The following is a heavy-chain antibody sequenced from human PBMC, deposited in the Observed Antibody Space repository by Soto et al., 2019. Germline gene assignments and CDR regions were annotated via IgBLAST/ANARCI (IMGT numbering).Heavy chain of an antibody. CDR2: ISYDGSNK. J-gene: IGHJ6*02. V-gene: IGHV3-30*18. CDR1: GFTFSSYG. D-gene: IGHD2-15*01. CDR3: AKSNSGGSCYSPLFCYYGMDV. Sequence: GGSLRLSCAASGFTFSSYGMHWVRQAPGKGLEWVAVISYDGSNKYYADSVKGRFTISRDNSKNTLYLQMNSLRAEDTAVYYCAKSNSGGSCYSPLFCYYGMDVWGQGTTVTVPS.